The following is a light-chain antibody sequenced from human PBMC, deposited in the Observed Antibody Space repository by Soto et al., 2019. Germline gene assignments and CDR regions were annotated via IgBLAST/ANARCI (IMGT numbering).Light chain of an antibody. CDR2: GAS. CDR3: QQRSNWAT. CDR1: QSVGSS. Sequence: EIVFTQSPGTLSLSPGERATLSCRASQSVGSSLSWYQQKPGQAPRLLFYGASNRATAIPDRFSGSGFGTDFTLTITRLEPEDFAVYYCQQRSNWATFGPGTKVDIK. J-gene: IGKJ3*01. V-gene: IGKV3-11*01.